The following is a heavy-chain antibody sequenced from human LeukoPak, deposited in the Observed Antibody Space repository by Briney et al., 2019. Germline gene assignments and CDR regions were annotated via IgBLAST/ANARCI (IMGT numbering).Heavy chain of an antibody. Sequence: SETLSLTCAVYGGSFSGYYWSWIRQPPGKGLEWIGEINHRGTTNYNPSLKSRVTISVDTPKKQFSLNLSSVTAADTAVYYCARHEYSGSYYGLSWFDPWGQGTLVTVSS. J-gene: IGHJ5*02. D-gene: IGHD1-26*01. V-gene: IGHV4-34*01. CDR2: INHRGTT. CDR1: GGSFSGYY. CDR3: ARHEYSGSYYGLSWFDP.